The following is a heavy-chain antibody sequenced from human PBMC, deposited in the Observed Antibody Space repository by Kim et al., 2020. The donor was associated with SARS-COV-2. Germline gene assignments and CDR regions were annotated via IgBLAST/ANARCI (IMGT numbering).Heavy chain of an antibody. J-gene: IGHJ4*02. Sequence: SGPTLVKPTQTLTLTCTFSGFSLSTSGVGVGWIRQPPGKALEWLALIYWDDDKRYSPSLKSRLTITKDTSKNQVVLTMTNMDPVDTATYYCARWQTSGVDTAMAFDYWGQGTLVTVSS. D-gene: IGHD5-18*01. CDR3: ARWQTSGVDTAMAFDY. CDR1: GFSLSTSGVG. V-gene: IGHV2-5*02. CDR2: IYWDDDK.